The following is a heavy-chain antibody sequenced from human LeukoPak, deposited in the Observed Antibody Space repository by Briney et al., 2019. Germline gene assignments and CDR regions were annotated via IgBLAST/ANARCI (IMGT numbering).Heavy chain of an antibody. J-gene: IGHJ4*02. V-gene: IGHV3-30*02. CDR2: TQHDRDDK. CDR3: AKVLPGPFHY. D-gene: IGHD1-1*01. Sequence: GGSLRLSCAASGFILSSYAMHWVRQAPGKGLEWVAFTQHDRDDKYYADSVKGRFTISRDNSKNTLYLQMNSLRAEDTAVYYCAKVLPGPFHYWGQGTLVTVSS. CDR1: GFILSSYA.